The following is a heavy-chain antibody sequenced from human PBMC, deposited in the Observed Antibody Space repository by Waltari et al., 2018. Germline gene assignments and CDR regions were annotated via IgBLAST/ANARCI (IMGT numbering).Heavy chain of an antibody. CDR2: ILYDGSNK. Sequence: QVQLVESGGGVVQPGRSLRLSCAASGFTFSSYGMHWVRQAPGKGLEWVAVILYDGSNKYYADSVKGRFTISRDNSKNTLYLQMNSLRAEDTAVYYCARVGVRGVIANAFDIWGQGTMVTVSS. CDR3: ARVGVRGVIANAFDI. J-gene: IGHJ3*02. CDR1: GFTFSSYG. V-gene: IGHV3-33*01. D-gene: IGHD3-10*01.